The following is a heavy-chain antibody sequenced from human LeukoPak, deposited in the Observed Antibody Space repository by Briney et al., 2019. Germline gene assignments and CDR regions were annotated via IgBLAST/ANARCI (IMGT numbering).Heavy chain of an antibody. D-gene: IGHD3-3*01. V-gene: IGHV3-23*01. Sequence: GGSLRLSCAASGFTFSSYAMSWVRQAPGKGLEWVSAISGSGGSTYYADSVKGRFTISRDNSKNTLYLQMNSLRAEDTAVYYCAQEGSAYDFWSGYYDYYYYMDVWGKGTTVTVSS. CDR3: AQEGSAYDFWSGYYDYYYYMDV. CDR2: ISGSGGST. J-gene: IGHJ6*03. CDR1: GFTFSSYA.